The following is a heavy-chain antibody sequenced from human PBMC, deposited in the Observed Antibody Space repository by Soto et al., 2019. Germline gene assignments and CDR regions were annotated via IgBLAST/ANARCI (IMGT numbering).Heavy chain of an antibody. CDR1: GGTFSSYT. Sequence: SVKVSCKASGGTFSSYTISWVRQAPGQGLEWMGRIIPILGIANYAQKFQGRVTITADNSKNTLYLQMNSLRANDTAVYYCAKNRQFRSYYESAGHYNNWGQGTLVTVSS. CDR3: AKNRQFRSYYESAGHYNN. D-gene: IGHD3-10*01. J-gene: IGHJ4*02. CDR2: IIPILGIA. V-gene: IGHV1-69*02.